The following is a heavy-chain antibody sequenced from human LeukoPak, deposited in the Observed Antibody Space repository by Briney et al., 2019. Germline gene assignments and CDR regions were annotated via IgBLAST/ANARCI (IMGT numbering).Heavy chain of an antibody. V-gene: IGHV3-23*01. J-gene: IGHJ3*02. Sequence: GGSLRLSCAASGFTFSSYAMSWVRQAPGKGLEWVSAISGSGGSTYYADSVKGRFTISRYNSKNTLYLRMNSLRAEDTAVYYCAEVAGYDILTGYYSPAFDIWGQGTMVTVSS. CDR1: GFTFSSYA. D-gene: IGHD3-9*01. CDR2: ISGSGGST. CDR3: AEVAGYDILTGYYSPAFDI.